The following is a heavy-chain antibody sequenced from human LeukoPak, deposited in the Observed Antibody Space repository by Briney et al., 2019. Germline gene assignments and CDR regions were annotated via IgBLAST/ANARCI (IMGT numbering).Heavy chain of an antibody. D-gene: IGHD1-26*01. Sequence: SETLSLTCTMSGGSFSSDYWNWIRQPPGKGLEWIGYIFHSGTTNYNPSLKSRVTISVDTSKNHCSLRLSSVTAADTAVYYCARGDPVGLFDDWGQGILVTVSS. J-gene: IGHJ4*02. V-gene: IGHV4-59*01. CDR1: GGSFSSDY. CDR2: IFHSGTT. CDR3: ARGDPVGLFDD.